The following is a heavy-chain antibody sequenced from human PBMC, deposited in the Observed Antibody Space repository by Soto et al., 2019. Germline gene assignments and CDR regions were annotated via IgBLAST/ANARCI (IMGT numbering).Heavy chain of an antibody. V-gene: IGHV1-8*01. CDR1: GYTFTSYD. CDR3: AIAPLVPAATPTGPFDF. CDR2: MNPNSGNT. D-gene: IGHD2-2*01. J-gene: IGHJ4*02. Sequence: ASVKVSCKASGYTFTSYDINWVRQATGQGFEWMGWMNPNSGNTGYAQKFQGRVTMTRDTSTSTFYMELSSLRSEDTAVYYCAIAPLVPAATPTGPFDFCGQGTLVTLSS.